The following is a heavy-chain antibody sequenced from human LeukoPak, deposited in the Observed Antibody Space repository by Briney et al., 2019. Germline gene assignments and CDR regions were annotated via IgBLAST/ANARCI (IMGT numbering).Heavy chain of an antibody. J-gene: IGHJ4*02. V-gene: IGHV3-9*01. D-gene: IGHD6-19*01. CDR3: AKDKDSSGSWHDY. CDR1: GFTFDDYA. CDR2: ISWNSGSI. Sequence: SLRLSCAASGFTFDDYAMHWVRQAPGKGLEWVSGISWNSGSIGYADSVKGRFTISRDNAKNSLYLQMNSLRAEDTALYYCAKDKDSSGSWHDYWGQGTLVTVSS.